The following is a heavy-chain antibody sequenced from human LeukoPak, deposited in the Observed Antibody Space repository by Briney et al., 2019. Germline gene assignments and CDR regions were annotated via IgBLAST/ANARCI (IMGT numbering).Heavy chain of an antibody. CDR3: SRRSEFGVLYYMDV. Sequence: GGSLRLSCAAPGFIFSVYSMNWVRQAPGKGLEWVSYISASSGTIYYADSVKGRFTISRENAKNSLYLQMNSLRGDDTAGYYCSRRSEFGVLYYMDVWGKGTTVTVSS. CDR2: ISASSGTI. CDR1: GFIFSVYS. V-gene: IGHV3-48*01. D-gene: IGHD3-16*01. J-gene: IGHJ6*03.